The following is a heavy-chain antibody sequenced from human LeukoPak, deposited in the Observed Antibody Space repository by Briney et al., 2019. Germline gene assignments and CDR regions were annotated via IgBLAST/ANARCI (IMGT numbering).Heavy chain of an antibody. D-gene: IGHD2-15*01. V-gene: IGHV1-2*02. J-gene: IGHJ4*02. CDR2: INPNSGGT. Sequence: ASVKVSCKASGYTFTGYYMHWVRQAPGRGLEWMGWINPNSGGTNYAQKFQGRVTMTRDTSISTAYMELSRLRSDDTAVYYCARDLGSGGYSPFDYWGQGTLVTVSS. CDR1: GYTFTGYY. CDR3: ARDLGSGGYSPFDY.